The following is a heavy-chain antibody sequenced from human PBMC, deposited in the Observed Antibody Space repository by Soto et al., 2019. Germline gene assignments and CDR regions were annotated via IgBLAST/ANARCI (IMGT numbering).Heavy chain of an antibody. J-gene: IGHJ4*02. CDR3: ARGGYCSSTSCYFQFDY. CDR2: IYYSGST. D-gene: IGHD2-2*01. Sequence: PSETLSLTCAVSGGSISNYYWSWIRQPPGKGLEWIGYIYYSGSTKYNPSLKSRVTISVDTSKNQFSLKLSSVTAADTAVYYCARGGYCSSTSCYFQFDYWGQRTPVTVSS. V-gene: IGHV4-59*01. CDR1: GGSISNYY.